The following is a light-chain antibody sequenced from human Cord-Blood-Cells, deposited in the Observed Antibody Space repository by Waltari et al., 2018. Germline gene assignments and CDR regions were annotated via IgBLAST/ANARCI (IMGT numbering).Light chain of an antibody. Sequence: SYELTQPPSVSVSPGQTASITCSGDKLGDKYACWYQQKPGQSPVLVIYQDSKGPSGIPGRFSGSNSENTATLTISGTQAMDEADYYCQAWDSSTAVVFGGGTKLTVL. CDR3: QAWDSSTAVV. CDR1: KLGDKY. V-gene: IGLV3-1*01. J-gene: IGLJ2*01. CDR2: QDS.